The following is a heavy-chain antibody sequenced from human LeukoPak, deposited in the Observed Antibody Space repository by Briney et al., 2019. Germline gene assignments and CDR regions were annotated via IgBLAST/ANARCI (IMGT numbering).Heavy chain of an antibody. CDR3: AKDFTPFDDILTGFDH. CDR1: GFTFSSYG. CDR2: IWYDGSNK. Sequence: GGSLRLSCAASGFTFSSYGMHWVRQAPGKGLEWVAVIWYDGSNKYYADSVKGRFTISRDNSKNTLYLQMNSLRAEDTAVYYCAKDFTPFDDILTGFDHWGQGTLVTVSS. V-gene: IGHV3-33*06. D-gene: IGHD3-9*01. J-gene: IGHJ4*02.